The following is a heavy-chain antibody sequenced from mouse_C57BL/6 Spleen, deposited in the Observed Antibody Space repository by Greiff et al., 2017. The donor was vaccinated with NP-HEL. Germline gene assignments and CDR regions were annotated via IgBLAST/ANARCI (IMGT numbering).Heavy chain of an antibody. J-gene: IGHJ4*01. CDR3: ARDYYYGSSYGDYYAMDY. D-gene: IGHD1-1*01. V-gene: IGHV5-4*01. CDR1: GFTFSSYA. Sequence: EVQRVESGGGLVKPGGSLKLSCAASGFTFSSYAMSWVRQTPEKRLEWVATISDGGSYTYYPDNVKGRFTISRDNAKNNLYLQMSHLKSEDTAMYYCARDYYYGSSYGDYYAMDYWGQGTSVTVSS. CDR2: ISDGGSYT.